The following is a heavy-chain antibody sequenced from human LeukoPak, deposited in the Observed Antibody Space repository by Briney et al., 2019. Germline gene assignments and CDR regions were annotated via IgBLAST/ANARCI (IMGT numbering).Heavy chain of an antibody. CDR2: IIPIFGTA. D-gene: IGHD2-2*01. J-gene: IGHJ3*02. CDR3: ARACLADCSSTSCYAWYSGYDRIDAFDI. V-gene: IGHV1-69*13. CDR1: GGTFSSYA. Sequence: SVKVSCKASGGTFSSYAISWVRQAPGQGLEWMGGIIPIFGTANYAQKFQGRVTITADESTSTAYMELSSLRSEDTAVYYCARACLADCSSTSCYAWYSGYDRIDAFDIWGQGTMVTVSS.